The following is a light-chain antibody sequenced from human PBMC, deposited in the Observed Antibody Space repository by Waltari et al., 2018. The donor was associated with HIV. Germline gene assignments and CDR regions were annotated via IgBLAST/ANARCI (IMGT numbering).Light chain of an antibody. V-gene: IGKV1-5*03. CDR1: QDIDTW. CDR2: KAS. J-gene: IGKJ1*01. CDR3: QQYNTYWT. Sequence: DIQISQSPSTLPASVGDRVTISCRARQDIDTWLAWYQQTPGTAPKLLICKASSLESGVPSMFAGGGAGTEFTLTISSLQADEFGTYYCQQYNTYWTFGQGTRVEIK.